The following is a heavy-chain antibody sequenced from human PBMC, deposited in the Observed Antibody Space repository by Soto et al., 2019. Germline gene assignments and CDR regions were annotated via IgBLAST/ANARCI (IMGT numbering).Heavy chain of an antibody. CDR3: ARDLEEYSSGWTGY. CDR1: GCTFISYG. D-gene: IGHD6-19*01. CDR2: ISAYNGTT. J-gene: IGHJ4*02. Sequence: GSVEVSGKASGCTFISYGISWVRQATGQGLEWMGWISAYNGTTNYAQKPQGRVTMTPDTSTSTAYMELRSLRSDDTVVYYCARDLEEYSSGWTGYWGQGTLVTVSS. V-gene: IGHV1-18*01.